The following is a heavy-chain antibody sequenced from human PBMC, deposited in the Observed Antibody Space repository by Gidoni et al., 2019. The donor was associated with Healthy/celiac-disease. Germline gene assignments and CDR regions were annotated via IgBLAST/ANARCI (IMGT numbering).Heavy chain of an antibody. CDR2: IDWDDDN. V-gene: IGHV2-70*15. J-gene: IGHJ5*02. D-gene: IGHD2-2*01. CDR3: ARTQVVPAAMGYDP. CDR1: GFALSTSGMC. Sequence: QVTLRESGPALVKPTQTLTLTCTFSGFALSTSGMCVSWIRQPPGKALEWLARIDWDDDNYYSTSLKTRLTISKDTSKNQVVLTMTNMDPVDTATYYCARTQVVPAAMGYDPWGQGTLVTVSS.